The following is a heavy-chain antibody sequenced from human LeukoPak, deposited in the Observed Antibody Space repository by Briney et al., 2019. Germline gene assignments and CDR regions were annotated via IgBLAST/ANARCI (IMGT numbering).Heavy chain of an antibody. Sequence: GGSLRLSCAASGFTFSNYAMHWVRQAPGKGLEWVAVISYDGDTQYYKDSLRGRFTISRDNSKNTLYLHMNSLGAEDTAVYYCARANSGGTCFLIDYWGQGILVTVSS. V-gene: IGHV3-30*04. D-gene: IGHD2-15*01. J-gene: IGHJ4*02. CDR3: ARANSGGTCFLIDY. CDR1: GFTFSNYA. CDR2: ISYDGDTQ.